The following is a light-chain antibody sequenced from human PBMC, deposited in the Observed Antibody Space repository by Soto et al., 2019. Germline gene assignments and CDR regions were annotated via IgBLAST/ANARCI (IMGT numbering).Light chain of an antibody. J-gene: IGKJ5*01. CDR3: QQLNTYLIT. Sequence: IQMTQSPSTLSASAGDRVTITFLSSQGISGYLAWYQQKPGKVPKLLIYSTSTLQSGVPSRFSGSASGTEFTLSISGLQPEDFATYYCQQLNTYLITFGQGTRLEI. V-gene: IGKV1-9*01. CDR2: STS. CDR1: QGISGY.